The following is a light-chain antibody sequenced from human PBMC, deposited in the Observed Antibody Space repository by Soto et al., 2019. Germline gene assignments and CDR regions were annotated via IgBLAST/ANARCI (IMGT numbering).Light chain of an antibody. Sequence: DIQMTQSPSTLSASVGDRVTITCRASQSIDDWLAWYQQKPGKAPKLLFYTASTLQSGVLSRFSASGSVTEFTLTLSSLQPDDFATYYCQQYHRYITFGQGTRLEIK. J-gene: IGKJ5*01. CDR2: TAS. CDR3: QQYHRYIT. V-gene: IGKV1-5*03. CDR1: QSIDDW.